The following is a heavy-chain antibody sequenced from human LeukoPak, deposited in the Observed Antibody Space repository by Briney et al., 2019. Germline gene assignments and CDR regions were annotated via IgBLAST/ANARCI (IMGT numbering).Heavy chain of an antibody. CDR1: GFTFSSYA. V-gene: IGHV3-23*01. J-gene: IGHJ4*02. Sequence: GGSLRLSCAVSGFTFSSYALSWVRQAPGKGLQWVSTISGNGAITYYADSVKGRFTISRDNSKNTLYLQMDSLRAEDTAVFYCTTSPSFGSSWYTFNYWGQGTLVTVSS. CDR2: ISGNGAIT. D-gene: IGHD6-13*01. CDR3: TTSPSFGSSWYTFNY.